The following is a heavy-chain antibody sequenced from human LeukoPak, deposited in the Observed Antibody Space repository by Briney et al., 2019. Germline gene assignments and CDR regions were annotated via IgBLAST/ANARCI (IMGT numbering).Heavy chain of an antibody. D-gene: IGHD6-13*01. V-gene: IGHV4-4*02. CDR2: IYHSGST. Sequence: PSETLSLTCAVSGGSISSSNWWSWVRQPPGKGLEWIGEIYHSGSTNYNPSLKSRVTISVDKSKNQFSLKLSSVTAADTAVYYCARYSSSPDHYGMDVWGQGTTVTVSS. CDR3: ARYSSSPDHYGMDV. CDR1: GGSISSSNW. J-gene: IGHJ6*02.